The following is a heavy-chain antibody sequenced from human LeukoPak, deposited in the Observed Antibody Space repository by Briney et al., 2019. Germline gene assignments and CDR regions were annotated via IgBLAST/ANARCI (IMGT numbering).Heavy chain of an antibody. Sequence: GGSLRLSCAASEFTVSSNYMSWVLQAPRKGLEWVSVIYSGGSTYYADSVKGRFTISRENSKNTLYLQMNSLRAEDTAVYYCARATVTPLFDYWGQGTLVTVSS. CDR2: IYSGGST. V-gene: IGHV3-66*01. D-gene: IGHD4-17*01. CDR1: EFTVSSNY. J-gene: IGHJ4*02. CDR3: ARATVTPLFDY.